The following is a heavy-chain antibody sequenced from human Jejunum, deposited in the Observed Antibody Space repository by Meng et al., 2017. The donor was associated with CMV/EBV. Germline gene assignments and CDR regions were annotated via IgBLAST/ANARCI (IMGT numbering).Heavy chain of an antibody. J-gene: IGHJ4*02. V-gene: IGHV3-7*01. D-gene: IGHD6-13*01. CDR1: GFTLSYYW. CDR3: ARQAGIY. CDR2: IKEDGGEE. Sequence: SCVGSGFTLSYYWMSWVRQAPGKGLECVANIKEDGGEEYYVDSVKGRFTISRDNAKNSLYLQMNSLRAEDTAVYYCARQAGIYWGQGTVVTVSS.